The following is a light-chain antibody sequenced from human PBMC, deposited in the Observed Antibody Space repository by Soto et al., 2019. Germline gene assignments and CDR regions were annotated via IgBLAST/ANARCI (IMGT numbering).Light chain of an antibody. CDR2: DAS. CDR1: QSVSSS. CDR3: QQRSRWPLT. Sequence: EIVLTQSPATLSLSPGETATLSCRASQSVSSSLAWYQQKPGQTPRLLIYDASNRATGIPARFSGSGSGTDFTLPVSSLEPEDFAVYSCQQRSRWPLTFGGGTKVEIK. V-gene: IGKV3-11*01. J-gene: IGKJ4*01.